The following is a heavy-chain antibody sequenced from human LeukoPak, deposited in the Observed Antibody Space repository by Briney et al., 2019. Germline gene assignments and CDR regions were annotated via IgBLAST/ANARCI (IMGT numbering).Heavy chain of an antibody. CDR2: MSYDGSNK. CDR1: GFTFSSYW. D-gene: IGHD3-10*01. CDR3: ARDEQHGELSY. J-gene: IGHJ4*02. Sequence: PGGSLRLSCAASGFTFSSYWMHWVRQAPGKGLEWVAVMSYDGSNKYYADSVKGRFTISRDNSKNTLYLQMNSLRAEDTAVYYCARDEQHGELSYWGQGTLVTVSS. V-gene: IGHV3-30*03.